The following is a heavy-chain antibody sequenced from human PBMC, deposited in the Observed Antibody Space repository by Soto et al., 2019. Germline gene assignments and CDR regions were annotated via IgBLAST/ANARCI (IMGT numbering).Heavy chain of an antibody. D-gene: IGHD6-13*01. Sequence: GASVKVSCKASGGTFSSYAISWVREAPGQGLEWMGGIIPIFGTANYAQKFQGRVTITADKSTSTAYMELSSLRSEDTAVYYCARSWYIAAAGFFDYWGQGTLVTVSS. CDR1: GGTFSSYA. CDR2: IIPIFGTA. J-gene: IGHJ4*02. V-gene: IGHV1-69*06. CDR3: ARSWYIAAAGFFDY.